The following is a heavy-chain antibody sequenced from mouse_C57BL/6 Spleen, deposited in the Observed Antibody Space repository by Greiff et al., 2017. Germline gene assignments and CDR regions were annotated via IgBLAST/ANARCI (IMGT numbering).Heavy chain of an antibody. V-gene: IGHV1-7*01. J-gene: IGHJ2*01. CDR1: GYTFTSYW. CDR2: INPSSGYT. Sequence: QVHVKQSGAELAKPGASVKLSCKASGYTFTSYWMHWVKQRPGQGLEWIGYINPSSGYTKYNQKFKDKATLTADKSSSTAYMQLSSLTYEDSAVXCCARGDYSNYYWGQGTTLTVSS. D-gene: IGHD2-5*01. CDR3: ARGDYSNYY.